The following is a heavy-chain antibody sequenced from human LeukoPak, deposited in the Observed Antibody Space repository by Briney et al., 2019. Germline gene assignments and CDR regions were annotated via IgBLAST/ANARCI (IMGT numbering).Heavy chain of an antibody. D-gene: IGHD3-22*01. Sequence: SGGSLRLSCAASGFIFSDYAMTWVRQAPGKGLEWVSSISGSGGRTYYADSVKGRFTVSRDNSKNTLYMQMNTLRAEDTAVFYCAKVSPRYFDSSGYHFFDYWGQGTLVTVSS. CDR1: GFIFSDYA. CDR2: ISGSGGRT. CDR3: AKVSPRYFDSSGYHFFDY. V-gene: IGHV3-23*01. J-gene: IGHJ4*02.